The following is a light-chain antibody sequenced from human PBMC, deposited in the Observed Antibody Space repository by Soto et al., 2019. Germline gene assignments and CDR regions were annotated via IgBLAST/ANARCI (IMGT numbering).Light chain of an antibody. V-gene: IGLV2-23*02. Sequence: QSALTQPTSVSGSPGQSITISCTGTSSDVGSYNLVSWYQQHPGKAPKLMIYEVSKRPSGVSNRFSGSKSGNTASLTISGLQAGEEVNYDCSSYAGRSPPCVFGPGTKLPAL. J-gene: IGLJ7*02. CDR2: EVS. CDR1: SSDVGSYNL. CDR3: SSYAGRSPPCV.